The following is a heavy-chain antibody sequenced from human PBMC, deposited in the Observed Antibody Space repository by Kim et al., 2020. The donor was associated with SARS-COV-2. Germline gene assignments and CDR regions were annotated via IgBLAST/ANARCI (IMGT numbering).Heavy chain of an antibody. CDR3: AKGKNWNYGDYFDY. Sequence: AASVKGRLTISRDNSKNTLYLQMNSLRAEDTAVYYCAKGKNWNYGDYFDYWGQGTLVTVSS. D-gene: IGHD1-7*01. V-gene: IGHV3-23*01. J-gene: IGHJ4*02.